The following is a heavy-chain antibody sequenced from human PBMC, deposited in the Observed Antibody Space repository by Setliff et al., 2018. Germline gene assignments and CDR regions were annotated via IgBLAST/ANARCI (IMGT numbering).Heavy chain of an antibody. J-gene: IGHJ4*02. CDR2: INPNNGKT. CDR3: ATDHDIVGFGY. Sequence: ASVKVSCKAPEYSFTGYYMHWLRQAPGQGPEWMGWINPNNGKTQYSQMFQGRLTMTKDTSISTVYMELSSLRSDDTALYYCATDHDIVGFGYWGRGTLVTVSS. V-gene: IGHV1-2*02. D-gene: IGHD1-26*01. CDR1: EYSFTGYY.